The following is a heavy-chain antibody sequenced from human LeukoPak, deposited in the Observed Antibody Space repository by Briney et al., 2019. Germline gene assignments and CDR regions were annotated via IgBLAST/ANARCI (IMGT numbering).Heavy chain of an antibody. D-gene: IGHD3-16*01. Sequence: PSETPSLTCTVSGGSISSGDYYWSWIRQHPGKGLEWIGFIYYSGSTYYNPSLKSRVTMSLDTSKNQFSLKLSSVTAADTALYYCARELIPPQGDRYMDVWGKGTAVTVSS. J-gene: IGHJ6*03. CDR2: IYYSGST. CDR1: GGSISSGDYY. CDR3: ARELIPPQGDRYMDV. V-gene: IGHV4-31*03.